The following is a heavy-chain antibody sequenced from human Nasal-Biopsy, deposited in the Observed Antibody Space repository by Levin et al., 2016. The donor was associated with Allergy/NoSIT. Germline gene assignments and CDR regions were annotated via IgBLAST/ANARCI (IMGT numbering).Heavy chain of an antibody. CDR2: ISSDSSYK. CDR3: AREQGTGDDL. D-gene: IGHD3-10*01. V-gene: IGHV3-11*05. CDR1: GFKFGDYY. J-gene: IGHJ4*02. Sequence: GESLKISCAASGFKFGDYYMSWVRQAPGKRPEWVSHISSDSSYKNYADFVKGRFTISRDNAKNSLYLQMDTLRVEDTAVYFCAREQGTGDDLWGQGILVTVSS.